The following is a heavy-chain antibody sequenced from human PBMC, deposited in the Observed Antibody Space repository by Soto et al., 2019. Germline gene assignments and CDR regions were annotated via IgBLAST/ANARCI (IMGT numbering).Heavy chain of an antibody. V-gene: IGHV1-18*01. J-gene: IGHJ6*02. CDR1: GYTFTSYG. CDR2: ISAYNGNT. Sequence: VASVKVSCKASGYTFTSYGISWVRQAPGQGLEWMGWISAYNGNTNYAQKLQGRVTMTTDTSTSTAYMELRSLRSDDTAVYYCARVVVADYYYYGMDVWGQGTTVTVSS. D-gene: IGHD2-15*01. CDR3: ARVVVADYYYYGMDV.